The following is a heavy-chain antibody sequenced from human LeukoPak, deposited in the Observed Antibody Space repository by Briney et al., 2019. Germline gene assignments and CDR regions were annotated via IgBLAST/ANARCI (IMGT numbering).Heavy chain of an antibody. D-gene: IGHD3-22*01. CDR2: IYSGGST. V-gene: IGHV3-66*01. CDR1: GFIFSNYA. CDR3: ARGGSYFGISGYYFY. Sequence: GGSLRLTCVASGFIFSNYAMSWVRQAPGKGLEWVSIIYSGGSTSYADSVKGRFTISRDNSKNTLYLQMNSLRTEDTAVYYCARGGSYFGISGYYFYWGQGTLVTVSS. J-gene: IGHJ4*02.